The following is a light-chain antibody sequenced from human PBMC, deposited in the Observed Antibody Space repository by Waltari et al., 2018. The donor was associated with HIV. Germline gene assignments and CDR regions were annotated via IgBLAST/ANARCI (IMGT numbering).Light chain of an antibody. CDR2: LGS. V-gene: IGKV2-28*01. CDR3: MQSLQPLT. Sequence: DIVMTQSPLSLSVTPGEPASISCRSSQSLLHRNGHNYLDWYLQKPGQSPQLLIYLGSNRASGVPDRFSGSGSGTDFTLKISRVEADDVGVYYCMQSLQPLTFGGGTKVEIK. CDR1: QSLLHRNGHNY. J-gene: IGKJ4*01.